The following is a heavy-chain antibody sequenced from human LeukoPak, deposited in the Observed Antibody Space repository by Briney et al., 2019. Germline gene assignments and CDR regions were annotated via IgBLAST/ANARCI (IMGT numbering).Heavy chain of an antibody. Sequence: ASVKVSCKTSGYTFTDYYIYWVRQAPGQGLEWMGWINPNSGATNYAQKFRGRVTMTRDTSISTAYMELSRLGSDGTAVFYCARATNGYSKTDYWGQGTLVTVSS. V-gene: IGHV1-2*02. J-gene: IGHJ4*02. CDR3: ARATNGYSKTDY. CDR1: GYTFTDYY. CDR2: INPNSGAT. D-gene: IGHD2-21*01.